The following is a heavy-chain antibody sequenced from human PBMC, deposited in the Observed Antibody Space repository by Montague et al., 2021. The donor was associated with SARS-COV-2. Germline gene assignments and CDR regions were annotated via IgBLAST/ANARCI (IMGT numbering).Heavy chain of an antibody. CDR2: XXWGDDK. Sequence: PALVKPTQTLTLTCTFSGFSLSTSGMRSSWIRQPPGKALEWLARXXWGDDKFYSTSLKTRLTISKDTSKNQVVLTMTNMDPVDTATYYCARSYYDILTAYYTPFDYWGQGTLVTVSS. J-gene: IGHJ4*02. CDR1: GFSLSTSGMR. D-gene: IGHD3-9*01. V-gene: IGHV2-70*04. CDR3: ARSYYDILTAYYTPFDY.